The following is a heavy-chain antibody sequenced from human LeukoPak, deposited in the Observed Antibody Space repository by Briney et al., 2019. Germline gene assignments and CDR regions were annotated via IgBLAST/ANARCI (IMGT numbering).Heavy chain of an antibody. CDR1: GYTFTSYD. CDR3: ARGGITMARGVITNLGYYYGMDV. CDR2: MNPNSGNT. V-gene: IGHV1-8*01. J-gene: IGHJ6*02. D-gene: IGHD3-10*01. Sequence: ASVKVSCKASGYTFTSYDINWVRQATGQGLEWMGWMNPNSGNTGYAQKFQGRVTMTRNTSISTAYMELSSLRSEDTAVYYCARGGITMARGVITNLGYYYGMDVWGQGTTVTVSS.